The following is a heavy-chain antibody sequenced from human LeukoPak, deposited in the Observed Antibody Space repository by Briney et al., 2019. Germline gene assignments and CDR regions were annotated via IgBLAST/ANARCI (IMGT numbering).Heavy chain of an antibody. D-gene: IGHD3-3*01. J-gene: IGHJ4*02. V-gene: IGHV1-58*01. Sequence: ASVKVSCKASGFTFTSSAVQWVRQARGQRLEWIGWIVVGSGNTNYAQKLQERVTITRDMSTSTAYMELSSLRSEDTAVYYCAAAVPVLRFLEWPSPIDYWGQGTLVTVSS. CDR1: GFTFTSSA. CDR3: AAAVPVLRFLEWPSPIDY. CDR2: IVVGSGNT.